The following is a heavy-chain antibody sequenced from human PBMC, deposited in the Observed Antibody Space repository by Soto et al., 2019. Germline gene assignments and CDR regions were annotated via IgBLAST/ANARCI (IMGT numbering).Heavy chain of an antibody. CDR3: STRAYDTNGYYRFDP. CDR2: INHSGRV. CDR1: GGTFRGHS. V-gene: IGHV4-34*08. D-gene: IGHD3-22*01. Sequence: SETWSLSWTVYGGTFRGHSWPWIRQSPGKGLEWIGDINHSGRVNYSPSLKSRVTISLDTSKNQFSLTLSAVTAADTSMYYCSTRAYDTNGYYRFDPWGQGTLVTVS. J-gene: IGHJ5*01.